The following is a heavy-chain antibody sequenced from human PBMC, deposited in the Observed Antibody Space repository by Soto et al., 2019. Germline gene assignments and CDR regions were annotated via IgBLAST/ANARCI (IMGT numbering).Heavy chain of an antibody. CDR3: AGPHDRAGLGT. CDR1: GNTFSTYL. CDR2: HNGYNGQT. V-gene: IGHV1-3*01. J-gene: IGHJ5*02. D-gene: IGHD1-1*01. Sequence: GASVKVSCKASGNTFSTYLLHWVRQVHGQGLGWMGWHNGYNGQTEYSQKFQGRVTITRDTSAKRAYLELRSLSSEDTAVYYCAGPHDRAGLGTWGQGTLVTVSS.